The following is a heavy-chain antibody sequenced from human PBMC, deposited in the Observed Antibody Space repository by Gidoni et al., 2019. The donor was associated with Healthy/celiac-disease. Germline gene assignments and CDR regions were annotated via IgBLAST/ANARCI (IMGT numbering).Heavy chain of an antibody. CDR2: IDSGGST. V-gene: IGHV3-53*01. CDR1: GLTVSSNY. Sequence: EVQPVESGGGLIQPGGSLRLSCAASGLTVSSNYMSWVRQAPGKGLEWVSVIDSGGSTYDADSLKGRFTISRDNSKNTLYLQMNSLRAEDTAVYYCARGGSGYGERYFDYWGQGTLVTVSS. J-gene: IGHJ4*02. D-gene: IGHD5-12*01. CDR3: ARGGSGYGERYFDY.